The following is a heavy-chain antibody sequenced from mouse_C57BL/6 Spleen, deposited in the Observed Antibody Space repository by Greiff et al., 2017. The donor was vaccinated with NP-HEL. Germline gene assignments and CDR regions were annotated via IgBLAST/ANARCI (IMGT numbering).Heavy chain of an antibody. CDR3: AREGYDYAMDY. D-gene: IGHD2-3*01. CDR1: GYTFTSYT. V-gene: IGHV1-4*01. J-gene: IGHJ4*01. Sequence: VQLQQSGAELARPGASVKMSCKASGYTFTSYTMHWVKQRPGQGLEWIGYINPSSGYTKYNQKFKDKATLTADKSSSTAYMQLSSLTSEDSAVYYCAREGYDYAMDYWGQGTSVTVSS. CDR2: INPSSGYT.